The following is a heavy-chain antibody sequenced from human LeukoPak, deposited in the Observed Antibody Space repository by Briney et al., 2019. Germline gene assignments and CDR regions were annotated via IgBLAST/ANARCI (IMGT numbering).Heavy chain of an antibody. Sequence: ASVKVSCKASGGTFSSYAISWVRQAPGQGLEWMGGIIPIFGTANYAQKFQGRVTITADESTGTAYMELSSLRSEDTAVYYCAREGPYCSSTSCRSTHAFDIWGQGTMVTVSS. V-gene: IGHV1-69*13. J-gene: IGHJ3*02. CDR1: GGTFSSYA. CDR3: AREGPYCSSTSCRSTHAFDI. D-gene: IGHD2-2*01. CDR2: IIPIFGTA.